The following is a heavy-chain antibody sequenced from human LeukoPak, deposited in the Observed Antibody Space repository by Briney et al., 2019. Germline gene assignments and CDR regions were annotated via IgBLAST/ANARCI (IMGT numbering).Heavy chain of an antibody. J-gene: IGHJ6*02. CDR2: INPSGGST. Sequence: GASVKVSCKASGYTFTSYYMHWVRQAPGQGLEWMGIINPSGGSTSYAQKFQGRVTMTRDTSTSTVYMELSSLRSEDTAVYYCARGRLRSGWNRPDNYYYYYGMDVWGQGTTVTVSS. CDR1: GYTFTSYY. CDR3: ARGRLRSGWNRPDNYYYYYGMDV. D-gene: IGHD6-19*01. V-gene: IGHV1-46*01.